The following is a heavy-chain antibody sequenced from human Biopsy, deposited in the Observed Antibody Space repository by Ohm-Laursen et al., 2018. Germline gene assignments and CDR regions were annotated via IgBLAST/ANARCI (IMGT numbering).Heavy chain of an antibody. CDR2: IIPILGTV. CDR1: GGTFSNYA. J-gene: IGHJ6*02. Sequence: SSVKVSCKASGGTFSNYAITWVRQVPGQGLDWMGRIIPILGTVDYGQNFQGRVTIRADTSTTFLELTSLRYDDTAVYYCASGDIGGIGLDVWGLGTTVTVSS. V-gene: IGHV1-69*04. D-gene: IGHD3-10*01. CDR3: ASGDIGGIGLDV.